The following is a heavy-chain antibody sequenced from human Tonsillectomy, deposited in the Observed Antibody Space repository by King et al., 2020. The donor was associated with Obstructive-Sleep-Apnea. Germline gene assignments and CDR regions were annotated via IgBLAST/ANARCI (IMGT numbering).Heavy chain of an antibody. J-gene: IGHJ4*02. CDR3: ARSSGVGSGYYHDY. D-gene: IGHD3-22*01. CDR2: ISAYNGKT. Sequence: VQLVESGAEVKKPGASVKVSCKASGYTFTSYAITWVRQAPGQGLEWMGWISAYNGKTNYAQKLQGRVTMTTDTSTTTAYMELRSLRSDDTALYYCARSSGVGSGYYHDYWGQGTLVTVSS. CDR1: GYTFTSYA. V-gene: IGHV1-18*01.